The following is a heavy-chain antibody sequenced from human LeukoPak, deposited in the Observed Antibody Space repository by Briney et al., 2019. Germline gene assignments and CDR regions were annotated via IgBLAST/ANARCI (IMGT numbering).Heavy chain of an antibody. D-gene: IGHD2-2*01. CDR3: ARSRRPTAMYAFDI. Sequence: PSETLSLTCTISGGSMNNYYWSWVRQPAGRGLEWIGRIYATGTTDYNPSPQSRVTMSVETSKNQFSLKLSSVSAADTAIYYCARSRRPTAMYAFDIWGQGTMVTVSS. V-gene: IGHV4-4*07. CDR1: GGSMNNYY. J-gene: IGHJ3*02. CDR2: IYATGTT.